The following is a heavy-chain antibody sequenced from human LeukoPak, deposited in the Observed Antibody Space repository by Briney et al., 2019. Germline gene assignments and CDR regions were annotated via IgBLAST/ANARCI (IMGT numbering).Heavy chain of an antibody. V-gene: IGHV1-2*02. CDR3: ARDIAAYFDY. CDR1: GYTCTGYY. D-gene: IGHD6-13*01. CDR2: INPNSGGT. J-gene: IGHJ4*02. Sequence: ASVKVSFKASGYTCTGYYMHWVRQAPGQGLEWMGWINPNSGGTNYAQKFQGRVTLTRVTSISTAYMELSRLRSDATAVYYCARDIAAYFDYWGQGTLVTVSS.